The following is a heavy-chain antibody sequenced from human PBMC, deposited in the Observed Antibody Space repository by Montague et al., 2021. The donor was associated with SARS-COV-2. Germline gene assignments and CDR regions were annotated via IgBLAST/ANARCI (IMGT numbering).Heavy chain of an antibody. J-gene: IGHJ3*02. D-gene: IGHD3-10*01. CDR1: RFTFSSYA. V-gene: IGHV3-30-3*01. CDR2: ISYDGSNK. CDR3: ARAAQKQYVLLWFGELLHDAFDI. Sequence: SRRLSCAASRFTFSSYAMHWVRQAPGKGLEWVAVISYDGSNKYYADSVKGRFTISRDNSKNTLYLQMNSLRAEDTAVYYCARAAQKQYVLLWFGELLHDAFDIWGQGTMVTVSS.